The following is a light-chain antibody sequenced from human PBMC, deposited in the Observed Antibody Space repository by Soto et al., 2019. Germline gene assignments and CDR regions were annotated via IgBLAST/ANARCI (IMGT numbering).Light chain of an antibody. CDR2: KAS. Sequence: DIQMTQSPSTLSGSVGDRVTITCRASQTISSWLAWYQQKPGKAPKLLIDKASTLKSGVPSWFSGSGSGTEFTLTISSLQTDDFEADYCQHYNSSSEEFGQGTKVELK. V-gene: IGKV1-5*03. CDR1: QTISSW. J-gene: IGKJ1*01. CDR3: QHYNSSSEE.